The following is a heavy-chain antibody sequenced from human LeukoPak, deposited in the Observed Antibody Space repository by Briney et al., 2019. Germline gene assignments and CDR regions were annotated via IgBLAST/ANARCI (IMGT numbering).Heavy chain of an antibody. V-gene: IGHV3-11*04. J-gene: IGHJ4*02. D-gene: IGHD1-1*01. CDR1: GFTFSDYY. CDR3: TRGRRTNEY. Sequence: PGGSLRLSCAASGFTFSDYYMSWIRQAPGKGLEWVSYISSSGGAIYYADSVKGRFTISRDDAENSLYLQLNSLRVEDTAVYDCTRGRRTNEYWGQGTLVTVSS. CDR2: ISSSGGAI.